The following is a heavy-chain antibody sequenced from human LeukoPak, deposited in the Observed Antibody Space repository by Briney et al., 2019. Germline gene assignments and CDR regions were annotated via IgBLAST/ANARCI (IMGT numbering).Heavy chain of an antibody. V-gene: IGHV4-30-2*01. CDR3: ARAIKRLGSDNWFDP. CDR2: IYHSGST. Sequence: PSETLSLTCAVSGGSISSGGYSWSWIRQPPGKGLEWIVYIYHSGSTYYNPSLKSRVTISVDRSKNQFSLKLSSVTAADTAVYYCARAIKRLGSDNWFDPWGQGTLVTVSS. J-gene: IGHJ5*02. D-gene: IGHD3-16*01. CDR1: GGSISSGGYS.